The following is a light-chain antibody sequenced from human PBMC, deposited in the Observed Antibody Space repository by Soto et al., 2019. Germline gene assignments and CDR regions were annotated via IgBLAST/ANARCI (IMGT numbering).Light chain of an antibody. CDR1: SSDVGSYNL. J-gene: IGLJ3*02. CDR3: CTYAGGTTWV. CDR2: EGG. V-gene: IGLV2-23*01. Sequence: QSVLTQPASVSGSPGQSITISCTGTSSDVGSYNLVSWYQQHPGKAPKLMIYEGGKRPSGVSDRVSGSKSGNTASLTISGLQAEDEADYYCCTYAGGTTWVFGGGTKLTVL.